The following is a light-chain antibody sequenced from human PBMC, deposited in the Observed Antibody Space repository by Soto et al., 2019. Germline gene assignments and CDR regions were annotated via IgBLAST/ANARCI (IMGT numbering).Light chain of an antibody. CDR3: QHFGGTTFT. CDR2: GAS. J-gene: IGKJ5*01. V-gene: IGKV3-20*01. Sequence: ENVLTQSPATLSLSPGEGATLSCRASQSVSSSYIAWYQQRPGQTPSLLIYGASTRATGIPDRFSGSGSGTHFTLTISRLEPGDFAVYYCQHFGGTTFTFGQGTRLEI. CDR1: QSVSSSY.